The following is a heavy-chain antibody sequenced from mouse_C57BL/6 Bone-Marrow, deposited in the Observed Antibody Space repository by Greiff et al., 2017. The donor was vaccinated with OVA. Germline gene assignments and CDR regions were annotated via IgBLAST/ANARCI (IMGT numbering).Heavy chain of an antibody. CDR1: GYTFTEYT. D-gene: IGHD1-1*01. V-gene: IGHV1-62-2*01. CDR2: FYPGSGSI. Sequence: QVQLKQSGAELVKPGASVKLSCKASGYTFTEYTIHWVKQRPGQGLEWIGWFYPGSGSIKYNEKFKDKATLTADKSSSTVYMELSRLTSEDSAVYYCARDEEVYCGSSYWYFDDWGTGTTVTVSS. CDR3: ARDEEVYCGSSYWYFDD. J-gene: IGHJ1*03.